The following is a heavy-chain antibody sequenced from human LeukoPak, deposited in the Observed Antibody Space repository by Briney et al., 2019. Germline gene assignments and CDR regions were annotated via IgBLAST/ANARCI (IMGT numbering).Heavy chain of an antibody. CDR3: AKDHTMIVVVSFAFDI. D-gene: IGHD3-22*01. Sequence: GGSLRLSCAASGFTFSSYAMSWVRQAPGKGLEWVSAISGSGGSTYYADSVKGRFTISRDNSKNTLYLQMNSLRAEDTAVYYCAKDHTMIVVVSFAFDIWGQGTMVTVSS. J-gene: IGHJ3*02. V-gene: IGHV3-23*01. CDR1: GFTFSSYA. CDR2: ISGSGGST.